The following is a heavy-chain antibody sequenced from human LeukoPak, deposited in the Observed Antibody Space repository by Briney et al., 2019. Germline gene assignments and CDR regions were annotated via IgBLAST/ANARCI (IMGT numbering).Heavy chain of an antibody. CDR2: IIPIFGTA. D-gene: IGHD3-3*02. CDR3: ARGPHFWSGLDY. J-gene: IGHJ4*02. V-gene: IGHV1-69*05. CDR1: GGTFSSYA. Sequence: RASVKVSCKASGGTFSSYAISWVRQAPGQGLEWMGGIIPIFGTANYAQKFQGRVTITTDESTSTAYMELSSLRSEDTAVYYCARGPHFWSGLDYWGQGTLVTVSS.